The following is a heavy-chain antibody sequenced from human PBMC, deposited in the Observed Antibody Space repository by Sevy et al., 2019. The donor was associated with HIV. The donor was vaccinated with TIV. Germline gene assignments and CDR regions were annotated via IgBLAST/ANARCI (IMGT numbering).Heavy chain of an antibody. CDR1: GGSISSYY. CDR3: ARVYLVDTAMVDYYGMDV. Sequence: SETLSLTCTVSGGSISSYYWSWIRQPPGKGLEWIGYIYYSGSTNYNPSLKSRVTISVDTSKNQFSLKLSSVTAADTAVYYCARVYLVDTAMVDYYGMDVWGQGTTVTVSS. V-gene: IGHV4-59*01. D-gene: IGHD5-18*01. CDR2: IYYSGST. J-gene: IGHJ6*02.